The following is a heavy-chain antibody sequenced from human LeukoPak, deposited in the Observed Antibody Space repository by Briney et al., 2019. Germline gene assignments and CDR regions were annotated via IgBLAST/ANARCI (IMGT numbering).Heavy chain of an antibody. CDR2: IVGSGSSA. D-gene: IGHD5-18*01. J-gene: IGHJ3*02. V-gene: IGHV3-23*01. CDR3: ARGGYTYGWGAFDI. Sequence: GGSLRLSCAASGFPFSSYAMTWVRQAPGKGPEWVSAIVGSGSSAYYADSVKGRFTTSRDNSKNTLYLQMNSLRAEDTALYYCARGGYTYGWGAFDIWGQGTRVTVSS. CDR1: GFPFSSYA.